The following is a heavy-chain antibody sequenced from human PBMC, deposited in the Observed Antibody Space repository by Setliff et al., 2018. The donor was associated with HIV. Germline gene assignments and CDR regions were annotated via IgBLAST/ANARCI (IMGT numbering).Heavy chain of an antibody. V-gene: IGHV1-18*01. D-gene: IGHD6-13*01. J-gene: IGHJ4*02. Sequence: GASVKVSCKASGDTITNYGLSWVRQAPGQGLEWMGWISAYSGNTNYAQKLQGRVTMTTDTSTNTASMELRRLRSNDTAVYYCVTSEPYNSSPFHWGQGTLVTVSS. CDR1: GDTITNYG. CDR3: VTSEPYNSSPFH. CDR2: ISAYSGNT.